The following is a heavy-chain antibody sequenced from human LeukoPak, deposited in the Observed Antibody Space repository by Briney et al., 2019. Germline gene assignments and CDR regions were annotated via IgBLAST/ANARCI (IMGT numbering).Heavy chain of an antibody. D-gene: IGHD3-3*02. CDR1: GITFSTHA. CDR2: ISGSGGST. J-gene: IGHJ5*02. CDR3: AKDENHFWSGYYSNYFDP. V-gene: IGHV3-23*01. Sequence: GGSLRLSCAASGITFSTHAMTWVRQAPGKGLEWVSGISGSGGSTNYADSVKGRFTIPRDNSKNTLYLQMNSLRAEDTAVYYCAKDENHFWSGYYSNYFDPWGQGTLVTVSS.